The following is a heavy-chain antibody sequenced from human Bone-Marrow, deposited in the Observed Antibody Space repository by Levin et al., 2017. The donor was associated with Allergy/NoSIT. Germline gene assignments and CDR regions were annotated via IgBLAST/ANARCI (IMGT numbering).Heavy chain of an antibody. Sequence: GGSLRLSCAASGFTFSNAWMSWVRQAPGKGLEWVGRIKSKTDGGTTDYAAPVKGRFTISRDDSKNTLYLQMNSLKTEDTAVYYCTTLVVVAATLELYWYFDLWGRGTLVTVSS. D-gene: IGHD2-15*01. V-gene: IGHV3-15*01. CDR3: TTLVVVAATLELYWYFDL. CDR2: IKSKTDGGTT. J-gene: IGHJ2*01. CDR1: GFTFSNAW.